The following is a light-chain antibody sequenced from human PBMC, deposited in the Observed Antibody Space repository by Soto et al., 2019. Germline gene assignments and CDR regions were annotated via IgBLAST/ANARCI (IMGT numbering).Light chain of an antibody. CDR3: QQYTSYSWT. CDR1: QSINSW. V-gene: IGKV1-5*01. Sequence: DIQITHSPSSLSASVLDRVTITCRASQSINSWLAWYQQKPGKAPQILIYDASTLKSGVPSRFSASGSGTEFTLIISSLQPDDFATYYCQQYTSYSWTFGQGTKV. J-gene: IGKJ1*01. CDR2: DAS.